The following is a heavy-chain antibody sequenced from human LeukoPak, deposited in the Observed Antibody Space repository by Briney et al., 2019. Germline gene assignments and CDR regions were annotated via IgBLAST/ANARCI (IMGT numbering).Heavy chain of an antibody. J-gene: IGHJ4*02. CDR1: GHIFTAYY. CDR3: ATYYSDTSARD. D-gene: IGHD3-10*01. V-gene: IGHV1-2*02. Sequence: ASVKVSCKASGHIFTAYYMFWVRQAPGQGLEWMGWINPNSGGTNLAPNFQGRVTLTSDTSISTAYMELSGLTSDDTAVYFCATYYSDTSARDWGQGTLVTV. CDR2: INPNSGGT.